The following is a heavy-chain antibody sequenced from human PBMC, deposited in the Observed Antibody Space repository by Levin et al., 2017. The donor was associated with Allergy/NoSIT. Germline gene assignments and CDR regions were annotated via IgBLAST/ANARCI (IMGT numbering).Heavy chain of an antibody. D-gene: IGHD3-16*02. CDR2: ISYDGSNK. Sequence: QPGGSLRLSCAASGFTFSSYGMHWVRQAPGKGLEWVAVISYDGSNKYYADSVKGRFTISRDNSKNTLYLQMNSLRAEDTAVYYCAKEEARLRLGELSSYFDYWGQGTLVTVSS. V-gene: IGHV3-30*18. CDR1: GFTFSSYG. CDR3: AKEEARLRLGELSSYFDY. J-gene: IGHJ4*02.